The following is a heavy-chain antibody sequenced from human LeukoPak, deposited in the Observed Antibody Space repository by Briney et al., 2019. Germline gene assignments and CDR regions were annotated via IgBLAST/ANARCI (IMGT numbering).Heavy chain of an antibody. CDR3: ARGLVKDGSGSYWTDFDY. Sequence: SQTLSLTCAISGDSVSSNSAAWNWIRQSPSRGLEWLGRTYYRSKWYNDYAVSVKSRITINPDTSKNQLSLQLNSVTPEDTAVYYCARGLVKDGSGSYWTDFDYWGQGTLVTVSS. CDR2: TYYRSKWYN. CDR1: GDSVSSNSAA. V-gene: IGHV6-1*01. D-gene: IGHD3-10*01. J-gene: IGHJ4*02.